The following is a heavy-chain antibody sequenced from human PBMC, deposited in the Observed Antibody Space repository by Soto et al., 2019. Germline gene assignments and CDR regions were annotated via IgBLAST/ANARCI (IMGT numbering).Heavy chain of an antibody. CDR2: INSDGSST. J-gene: IGHJ4*02. Sequence: AASGFTFSNYWMHWVRQAPEKGLVWVSRINSDGSSTTYADSVKGRFTISRDNAKNTLYLQMNSLRDEDTALYYCVRGSTRDYWGQVTLVTVSS. CDR1: GFTFSNYW. V-gene: IGHV3-74*01. CDR3: VRGSTRDY.